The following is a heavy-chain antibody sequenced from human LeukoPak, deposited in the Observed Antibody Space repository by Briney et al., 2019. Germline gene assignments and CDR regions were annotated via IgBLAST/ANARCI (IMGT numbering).Heavy chain of an antibody. CDR2: IYYSGNT. J-gene: IGHJ4*02. CDR1: GDSISSYY. V-gene: IGHV4-59*08. D-gene: IGHD1-26*01. CDR3: ARRLGGRYEFDS. Sequence: PSETLSLTCTVSGDSISSYYWSWIRQPPGKGLEWIAYIYYSGNTNYNPSLTSRVTISLDTPKNQFSLRLSSVTPADTAVYYCARRLGGRYEFDSWGQGILVTVSS.